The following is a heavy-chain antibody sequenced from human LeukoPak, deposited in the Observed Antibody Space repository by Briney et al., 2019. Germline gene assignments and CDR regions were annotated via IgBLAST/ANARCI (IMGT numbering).Heavy chain of an antibody. CDR2: IYYSGST. J-gene: IGHJ3*02. Sequence: KPSETLSLTCTVSDGSISTYYWNWIRQPPGKGLEWIGYIYYSGSTNYNPSLKSRVTISVDTSKNQFSLKLSSVTAADTAVYYCARVESYPLRNAFDIWGQGTMVTVSS. CDR1: DGSISTYY. V-gene: IGHV4-59*01. CDR3: ARVESYPLRNAFDI. D-gene: IGHD1-14*01.